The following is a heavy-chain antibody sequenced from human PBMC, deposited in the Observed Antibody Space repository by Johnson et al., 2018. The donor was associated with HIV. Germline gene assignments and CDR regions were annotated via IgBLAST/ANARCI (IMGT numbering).Heavy chain of an antibody. D-gene: IGHD6-13*01. CDR3: ARWQQLATDAFDI. CDR1: GFTFSSYA. J-gene: IGHJ3*02. CDR2: ISYDGSNK. Sequence: QVQLVESGGGVVQPGRSLRLSCAASGFTFSSYAMHWVRQAPGKGLEWVAVISYDGSNKYYADSVRGRFTISRDNAKNTLYLQMNSLRAEDTAVYYCARWQQLATDAFDIWGQGTMVTVSS. V-gene: IGHV3-30*14.